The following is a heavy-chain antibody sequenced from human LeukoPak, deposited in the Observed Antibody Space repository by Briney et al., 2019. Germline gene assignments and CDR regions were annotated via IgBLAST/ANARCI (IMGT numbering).Heavy chain of an antibody. D-gene: IGHD4-17*01. J-gene: IGHJ3*02. CDR1: GFTLDDYC. Sequence: PGGSLRLSCAASGFTLDDYCMHWVRQAPGKGLEWVSGISWNSDSVGYAASVKGRFTISRDNAKNSLYLQMNSLRAEDTAVYYCATTVRGTVNLDAFDIWGQGTMVTVSS. CDR3: ATTVRGTVNLDAFDI. CDR2: ISWNSDSV. V-gene: IGHV3-9*01.